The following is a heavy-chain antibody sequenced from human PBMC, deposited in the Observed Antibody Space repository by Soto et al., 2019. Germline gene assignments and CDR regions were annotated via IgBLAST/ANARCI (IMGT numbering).Heavy chain of an antibody. CDR3: ARESYYYDSSGYYTFYFDY. CDR1: GYTFTSYG. Sequence: ASVQVSCKASGYTFTSYGISWVRQAPGQGLAWMGWIRDYNGNTNYAHKLQGRVTMTTDTSTSTAYMELRSLRSDDTAVYYCARESYYYDSSGYYTFYFDYWGQGTLVTVSS. J-gene: IGHJ4*02. CDR2: IRDYNGNT. V-gene: IGHV1-18*04. D-gene: IGHD3-22*01.